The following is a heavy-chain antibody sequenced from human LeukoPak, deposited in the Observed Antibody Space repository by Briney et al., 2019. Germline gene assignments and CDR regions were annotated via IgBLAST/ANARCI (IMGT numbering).Heavy chain of an antibody. V-gene: IGHV3-48*02. CDR3: ARHFTAMASFDF. J-gene: IGHJ4*02. CDR1: GFTFRNYA. CDR2: ISSSSSTI. Sequence: GGSLRLSCAASGFTFRNYAMNWVRQTPGKGLEWVSYISSSSSTIYYADSVKGRFTISRDNAKNSLYLQMNSLRDEDTAVYYCARHFTAMASFDFWGQGTLVTVSS. D-gene: IGHD5-18*01.